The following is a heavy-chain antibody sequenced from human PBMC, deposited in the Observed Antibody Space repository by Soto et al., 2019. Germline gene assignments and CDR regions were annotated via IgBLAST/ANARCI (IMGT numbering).Heavy chain of an antibody. D-gene: IGHD3-3*01. V-gene: IGHV4-30-4*01. CDR3: ARAAYYDFWRINN. CDR1: GDSLSSGDYF. Sequence: QVQLQESGPGLVRPSQTLSLTCTVSGDSLSSGDYFWTWFRQPPGKGPEWVGYIHNSGVTYYSPSLKSRISMSIDKSNNHFSLKLTSVTAADTAMYFCARAAYYDFWRINNWGQRIVVTVSS. CDR2: IHNSGVT. J-gene: IGHJ4*02.